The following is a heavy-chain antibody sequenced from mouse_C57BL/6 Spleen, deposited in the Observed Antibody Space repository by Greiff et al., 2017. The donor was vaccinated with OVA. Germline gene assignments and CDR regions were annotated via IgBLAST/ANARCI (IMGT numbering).Heavy chain of an antibody. V-gene: IGHV2-2*01. D-gene: IGHD1-1*01. CDR3: AREGRDYGSSPFAY. J-gene: IGHJ3*01. CDR2: LWSGGST. Sequence: VQLQQSGPGLVQPSQSLSITCTVSGFSLTSYGVHWVRQSPVKGLEWLGVLWSGGSTDYTEAFISRQSISKGNPKSQVFFKRNSLQADDTAIYYCAREGRDYGSSPFAYWGQGTLVTVSA. CDR1: GFSLTSYG.